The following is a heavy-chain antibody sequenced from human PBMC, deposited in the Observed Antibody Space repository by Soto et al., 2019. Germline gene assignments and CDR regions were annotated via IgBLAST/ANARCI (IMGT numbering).Heavy chain of an antibody. Sequence: ASVKVSCKASEYTFTSYFMHWVRQTPGQGLEWKGIINPSGGSTSYAQKFQGRVTMTRDTSTSTAYMEVSRLRSEDTAVYYCARGIAAVVAFDISGQGTMVTVSS. CDR2: INPSGGST. J-gene: IGHJ3*02. D-gene: IGHD6-13*01. CDR1: EYTFTSYF. V-gene: IGHV1-46*01. CDR3: ARGIAAVVAFDI.